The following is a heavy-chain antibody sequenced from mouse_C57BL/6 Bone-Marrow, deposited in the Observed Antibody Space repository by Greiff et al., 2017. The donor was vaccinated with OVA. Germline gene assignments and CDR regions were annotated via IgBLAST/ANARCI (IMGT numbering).Heavy chain of an antibody. CDR3: ARGPYY. V-gene: IGHV1-19*01. CDR2: INPYNGGT. Sequence: VHVKQSGPVLVKPGASVKMSCKASGYTFTDYYMNWVKQSHGKSLEWIGVINPYNGGTSYNQKFKGKATLTVDKSSSTAYMELNSLTSEDSAVYYCARGPYYWGQGTTLTVSS. CDR1: GYTFTDYY. J-gene: IGHJ2*01.